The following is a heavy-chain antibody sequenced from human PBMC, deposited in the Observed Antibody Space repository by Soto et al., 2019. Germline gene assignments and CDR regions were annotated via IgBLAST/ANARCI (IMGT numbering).Heavy chain of an antibody. CDR3: ARDVWTAVDKLRYFDWSSYGYGMDV. CDR2: IIPIFGTA. V-gene: IGHV1-69*01. Sequence: QVQLVQSGAEVKKPGSSVKVSCKASGGTFSSYAISWVRQAPGQGLEWMGGIIPIFGTANYAQKFQGRVTITADESTSTAYMELSSLRSEDTAVYYCARDVWTAVDKLRYFDWSSYGYGMDVWGQGTTVTVSS. J-gene: IGHJ6*02. D-gene: IGHD3-9*01. CDR1: GGTFSSYA.